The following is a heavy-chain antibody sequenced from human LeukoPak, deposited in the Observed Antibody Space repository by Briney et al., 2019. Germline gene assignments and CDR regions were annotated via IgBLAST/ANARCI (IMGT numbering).Heavy chain of an antibody. CDR2: IYSGGTT. Sequence: GGSLRLSCAASGFTVINNYMSWVRQAPGKGLEWVSIIYSGGTTYYADSVKGIFTISRDNSKNTLYLQMNSLRVEDTAVYYCARDRDSSSWFGYWGQGTLVTVSS. CDR1: GFTVINNY. V-gene: IGHV3-66*01. J-gene: IGHJ4*02. CDR3: ARDRDSSSWFGY. D-gene: IGHD6-13*01.